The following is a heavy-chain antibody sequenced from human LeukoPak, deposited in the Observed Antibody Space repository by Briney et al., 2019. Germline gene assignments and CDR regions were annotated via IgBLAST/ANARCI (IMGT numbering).Heavy chain of an antibody. CDR2: IIPIFGTA. CDR3: ARGQWLRPYYYYGMDV. D-gene: IGHD5-12*01. V-gene: IGHV1-69*06. Sequence: GASVKVSCKASGGPFSSYAISWVRQAPGQGLEWLGGIIPIFGTANYAQKFQGRVTITADKSTSTAYMELSSLRSEDTAVYYCARGQWLRPYYYYGMDVWGKGTTVTVSS. J-gene: IGHJ6*04. CDR1: GGPFSSYA.